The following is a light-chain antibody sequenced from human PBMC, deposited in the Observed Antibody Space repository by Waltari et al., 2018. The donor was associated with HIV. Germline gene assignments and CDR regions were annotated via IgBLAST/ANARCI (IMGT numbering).Light chain of an antibody. J-gene: IGKJ2*01. CDR1: QDIKRY. CDR2: DAS. CDR3: QQYETLPPMYT. Sequence: DIQMTQSPSSLSASVGDRVTITCQASQDIKRYLNWYQQKPGKSPKLLIYDASDLETGVPPRFSGRGSGTDFTFTITNLQPDDFATYYCQQYETLPPMYTFGQGTKLEIK. V-gene: IGKV1-33*01.